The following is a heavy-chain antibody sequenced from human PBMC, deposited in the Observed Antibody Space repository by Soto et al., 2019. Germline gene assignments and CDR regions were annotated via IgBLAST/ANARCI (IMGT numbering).Heavy chain of an antibody. Sequence: PSETLSLTCTVSGDSISSSTYYWGWIRQPPGKGLEWIGSMFYSGNTYYNPSLKSRVTMSIDTSKNQFSLKLNSVTAADTAVYYCVSPEGYYDSSVYTLDYWGQGTLVTVSS. CDR3: VSPEGYYDSSVYTLDY. V-gene: IGHV4-39*01. J-gene: IGHJ4*02. CDR1: GDSISSSTYY. D-gene: IGHD3-22*01. CDR2: MFYSGNT.